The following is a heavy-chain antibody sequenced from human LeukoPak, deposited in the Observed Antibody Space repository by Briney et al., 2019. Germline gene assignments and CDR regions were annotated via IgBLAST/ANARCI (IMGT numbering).Heavy chain of an antibody. CDR2: IDLAGEYT. CDR3: ASGNSHAFDI. CDR1: GFTFSDYW. Sequence: GGSQRLSCAASGFTFSDYWMHWVRQAPGKGLMWVSTIDLAGEYTTYADSVKGRFTISRDNAKDTLYLQMNSLRAEDTAVYYCASGNSHAFDIWGQGTMVTASS. V-gene: IGHV3-74*01. J-gene: IGHJ3*02.